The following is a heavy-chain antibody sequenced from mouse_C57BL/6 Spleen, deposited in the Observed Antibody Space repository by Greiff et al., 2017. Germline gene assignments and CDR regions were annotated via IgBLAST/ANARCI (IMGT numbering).Heavy chain of an antibody. V-gene: IGHV1-72*01. Sequence: QVQLQQPGAELVKPGASVKLSCKASGYTFTSYWMHWVKQRPGRGLEWIGWIDPNSGGTKYNEKFKSKATLTVDKPSSTAYMQLSSLTSEDSAVYYCARYYGSSYSYAMGYWGQGTSVTVSS. CDR2: IDPNSGGT. CDR3: ARYYGSSYSYAMGY. CDR1: GYTFTSYW. D-gene: IGHD1-1*01. J-gene: IGHJ4*01.